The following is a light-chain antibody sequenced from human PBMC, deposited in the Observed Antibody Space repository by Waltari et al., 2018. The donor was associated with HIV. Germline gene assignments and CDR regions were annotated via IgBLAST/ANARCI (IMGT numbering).Light chain of an antibody. J-gene: IGLJ1*01. CDR3: ASWDDGLSGHV. V-gene: IGLV1-47*01. Sequence: QSGLPQPPSLSGIPGQRLTIPCFGTNPTIGRNYVFCYRQVPGTAPSPLVYRNDQRPSGVVDRFSGSRSGASASLVIGGLRVEDAADYYCASWDDGLSGHVFGGGTTVSV. CDR2: RND. CDR1: NPTIGRNY.